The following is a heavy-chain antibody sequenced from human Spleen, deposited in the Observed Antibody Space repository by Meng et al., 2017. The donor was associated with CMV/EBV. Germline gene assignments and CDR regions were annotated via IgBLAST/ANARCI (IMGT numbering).Heavy chain of an antibody. V-gene: IGHV4-31*02. J-gene: IGHJ4*02. CDR2: IYFSGVA. D-gene: IGHD1-1*01. Sequence: VSGASIPHGGCYWSWGGQHPEGGLEWIGFIYFSGVAYYNPSLKNRVTISVDASKRQFFLKLNSVTAADTAVYYCAKTDSREGGFDSWGQGTLVTVSS. CDR3: AKTDSREGGFDS. CDR1: GASIPHGGCY.